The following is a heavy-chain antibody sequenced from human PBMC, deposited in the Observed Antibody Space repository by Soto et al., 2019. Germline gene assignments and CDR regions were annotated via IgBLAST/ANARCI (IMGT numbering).Heavy chain of an antibody. D-gene: IGHD3-22*01. Sequence: GWSLRLSCAASGFTFSIYAISLFLHAPGKVLEWVSAISGSGCSTYYADSVKGRFTTSRDNSKNPLYLQMNSLRAEDTDVYYCAKAGIGSSESSGYYYGYWGQGTVVTVSS. V-gene: IGHV3-23*01. CDR2: ISGSGCST. CDR3: AKAGIGSSESSGYYYGY. J-gene: IGHJ4*02. CDR1: GFTFSIYA.